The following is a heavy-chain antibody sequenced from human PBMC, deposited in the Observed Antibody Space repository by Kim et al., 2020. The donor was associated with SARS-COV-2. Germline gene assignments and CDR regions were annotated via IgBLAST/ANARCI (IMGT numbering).Heavy chain of an antibody. Sequence: SETLSLTCAVYGGSFSGYYWSWIRQPPGKGLEWIGEINHSGSTNYNPSLKSRVTISVDTSKNQFSLKLSSVTAADTAVYYCARRRLGYCSSTSCYRERFLDYWGQGTLVTVSS. V-gene: IGHV4-34*01. J-gene: IGHJ4*02. CDR1: GGSFSGYY. CDR2: INHSGST. CDR3: ARRRLGYCSSTSCYRERFLDY. D-gene: IGHD2-2*01.